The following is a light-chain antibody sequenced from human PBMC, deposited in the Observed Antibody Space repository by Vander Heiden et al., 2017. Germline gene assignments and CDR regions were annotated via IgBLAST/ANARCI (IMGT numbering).Light chain of an antibody. CDR3: ATWDDGLNGLL. CDR2: SHN. J-gene: IGLJ2*01. Sequence: QSVLTQPPSASGAPGQRITISCSGGSSNTGLNAVNWYQVLPGTAPKLLIHSHNQRPSGVSDRFSGSKSGTSASLAISGLQSEDDADYYCATWDDGLNGLLFGGGTKLTVL. V-gene: IGLV1-44*01. CDR1: SSNTGLNA.